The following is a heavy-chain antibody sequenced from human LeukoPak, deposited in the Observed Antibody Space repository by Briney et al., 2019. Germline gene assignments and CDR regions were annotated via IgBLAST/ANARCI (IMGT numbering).Heavy chain of an antibody. Sequence: ASVKVSCKASGYTFTSYDINWVRQATGQGLEWMGWMNPNSGNTGYAQKFQGRVTMTRNTSMSTAYMELSSLRSEDTAVYYCARGRRRRRGFDPWGQGTLVTVSS. CDR1: GYTFTSYD. V-gene: IGHV1-8*01. J-gene: IGHJ5*02. CDR3: ARGRRRRRGFDP. D-gene: IGHD1-1*01. CDR2: MNPNSGNT.